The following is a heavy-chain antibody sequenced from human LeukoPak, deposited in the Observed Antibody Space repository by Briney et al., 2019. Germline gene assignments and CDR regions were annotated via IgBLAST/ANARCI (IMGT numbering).Heavy chain of an antibody. CDR2: IYYSGST. CDR1: GGSISSYY. J-gene: IGHJ4*02. D-gene: IGHD6-6*01. CDR3: ARSSYSSSYKVDY. Sequence: SETLSLTCTVSGGSISSYYWSWIRQPPGKGLEWIGYIYYSGSTNYNPSLKSRVTISVETYKNQFPLQLSSVTAPDTAVYYCARSSYSSSYKVDYWGQGTLVTVSS. V-gene: IGHV4-59*01.